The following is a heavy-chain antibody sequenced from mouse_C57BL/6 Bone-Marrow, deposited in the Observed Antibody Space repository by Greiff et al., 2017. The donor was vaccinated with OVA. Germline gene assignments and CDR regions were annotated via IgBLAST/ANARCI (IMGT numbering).Heavy chain of an antibody. CDR2: IYPGDGDT. V-gene: IGHV1-82*01. Sequence: VQLQQSGPELVKPGASVKISCKASGYAFSSSWMNWVKQRPGKGLEWIGRIYPGDGDTNYNGKFKGKATLTADKSSSTAYMQLSSLTSEDSAVYFCASPYDGYYVDAMDYWGQGTSVTVSS. J-gene: IGHJ4*01. CDR1: GYAFSSSW. CDR3: ASPYDGYYVDAMDY. D-gene: IGHD2-3*01.